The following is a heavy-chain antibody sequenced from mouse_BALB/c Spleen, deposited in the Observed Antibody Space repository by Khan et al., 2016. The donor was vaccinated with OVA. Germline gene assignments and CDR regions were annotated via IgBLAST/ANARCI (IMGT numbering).Heavy chain of an antibody. V-gene: IGHV1S135*01. J-gene: IGHJ3*01. Sequence: IQLVQSGPELMKPGASVKISCKASGYSFTSYYIHWMMQSHGRSLEWIGYIDPFSGASTYNQKFKGKATLTVDKSSSTAYIHLRNLTSEDSAVYYCTRRGYVACFTYWGQGTLVTVSA. D-gene: IGHD2-2*01. CDR1: GYSFTSYY. CDR3: TRRGYVACFTY. CDR2: IDPFSGAS.